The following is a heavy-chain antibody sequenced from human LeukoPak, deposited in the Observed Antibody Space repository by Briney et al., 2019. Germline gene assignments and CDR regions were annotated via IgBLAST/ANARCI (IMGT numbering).Heavy chain of an antibody. V-gene: IGHV1-3*01. CDR2: INAGYCDT. CDR3: ARGYCRSTSCQYYFDK. J-gene: IGHJ4*02. D-gene: IGHD2-2*01. CDR1: GYSFPNYA. Sequence: ASVKVSCKASGYSFPNYAIHWVRQAPGQRLEWMGWINAGYCDTKYPQKFQGRVTITRDTTASTAYIELSSLRSEDTAVYSCARGYCRSTSCQYYFDKWGQGTPVTVSS.